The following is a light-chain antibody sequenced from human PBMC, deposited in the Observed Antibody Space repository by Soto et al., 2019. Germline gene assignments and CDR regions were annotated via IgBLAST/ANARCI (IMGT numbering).Light chain of an antibody. Sequence: EIVLTQSPGTLSLSPGERATLSCRASQSVSSSLVSWYQQKPGQAPRLLIYGASTRSTGIPDRFSGSGSGKAFTLPISGLRPKVFPVNYCHPNISSRGPFGQGTKWKSN. J-gene: IGKJ1*01. CDR3: HPNISSRGP. V-gene: IGKV3-20*01. CDR1: QSVSSSL. CDR2: GAS.